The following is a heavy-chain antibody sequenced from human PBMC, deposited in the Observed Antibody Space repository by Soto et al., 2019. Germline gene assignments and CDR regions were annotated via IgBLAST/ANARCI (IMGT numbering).Heavy chain of an antibody. CDR1: GFTFNNYA. CDR2: ISGSGGST. D-gene: IGHD6-19*01. CDR3: AKGDTAGYSSGPSFDY. J-gene: IGHJ4*02. Sequence: EVQLLESGGGLVQPGGSLRLSCAASGFTFNNYAMTWVRQAPGKGLEWVSVISGSGGSTYYADSVKGRFTISRDNSKNTLYLQMNSRRAEDTAVYYCAKGDTAGYSSGPSFDYWGQGTLVTVSS. V-gene: IGHV3-23*01.